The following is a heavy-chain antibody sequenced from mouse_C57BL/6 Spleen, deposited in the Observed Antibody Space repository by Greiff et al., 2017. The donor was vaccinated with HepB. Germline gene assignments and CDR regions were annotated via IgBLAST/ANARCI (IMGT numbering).Heavy chain of an antibody. V-gene: IGHV5-4*01. J-gene: IGHJ4*01. CDR3: ARAHYGSSLRRSYYAMDY. CDR1: GFTFSSYA. Sequence: EVQLVESGGGLVKPGGSLKLSCAASGFTFSSYAMSWVRQTPEKRLEWVATISDGGSYTYYPDNVKGRFTIARDNTKNNLYLQMSHLKSEDTAMYYCARAHYGSSLRRSYYAMDYWSQGTSVIVSS. D-gene: IGHD1-1*01. CDR2: ISDGGSYT.